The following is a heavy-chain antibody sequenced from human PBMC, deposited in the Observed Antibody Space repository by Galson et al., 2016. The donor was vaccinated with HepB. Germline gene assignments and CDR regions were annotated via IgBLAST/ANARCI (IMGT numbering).Heavy chain of an antibody. CDR3: ARVDSSGSNNWLDP. D-gene: IGHD3-22*01. CDR1: GDSINDYY. Sequence: SETLSVTCTVSGDSINDYYWSWIRQPPGKGLEWLGYIYYSGSTHYNPSLKSRVTISVDTSNNQFSLKLTSVAAADTAVYYCARVDSSGSNNWLDPWGPGTLVTVSS. J-gene: IGHJ5*02. V-gene: IGHV4-59*01. CDR2: IYYSGST.